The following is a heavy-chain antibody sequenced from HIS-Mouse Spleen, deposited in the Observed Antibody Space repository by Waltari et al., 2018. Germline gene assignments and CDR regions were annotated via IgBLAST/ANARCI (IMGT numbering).Heavy chain of an antibody. CDR1: GYTFTGYH. V-gene: IGHV1-2*02. CDR3: ARVRAADGDAFDI. CDR2: INPNSGGT. D-gene: IGHD6-13*01. J-gene: IGHJ3*02. Sequence: QVQLVQSGAEVKKPGASVKVSCNASGYTFTGYHMPSVRQAPGQGLEWMGWINPNSGGTNYAQKFQGRVTMTRDTSISTAYMELSRLRSDDTAVYYCARVRAADGDAFDIWGQGTMVTVSS.